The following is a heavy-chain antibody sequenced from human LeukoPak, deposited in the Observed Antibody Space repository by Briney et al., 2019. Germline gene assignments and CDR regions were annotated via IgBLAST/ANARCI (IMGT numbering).Heavy chain of an antibody. D-gene: IGHD1-26*01. CDR3: ASTGIVGATCDY. J-gene: IGHJ4*02. Sequence: GGSLRLSCAASGFTFSGYAMHWVRQAPGKGLEWVAVISYDGSNKYYADSVKGRFTISRDNSKNTLYLQMNSLRAEDTAVYYCASTGIVGATCDYWGQGTLVTVSS. V-gene: IGHV3-30-3*01. CDR1: GFTFSGYA. CDR2: ISYDGSNK.